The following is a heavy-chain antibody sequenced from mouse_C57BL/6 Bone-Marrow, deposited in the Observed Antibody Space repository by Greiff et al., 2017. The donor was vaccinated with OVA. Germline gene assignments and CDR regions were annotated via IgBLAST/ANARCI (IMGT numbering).Heavy chain of an antibody. Sequence: EVKLQQSGPVLVKPGASVKMSCKASGYTFTDYYMNWVKQSHGKSLEWIGVINPYNGGTSYNQKFKGKATLTVDKSSSTAYMELNSLTSEDSGVYYCARSGGHYGGWGQGTTLTVSS. CDR3: ARSGGHYGG. D-gene: IGHD1-1*01. CDR1: GYTFTDYY. V-gene: IGHV1-19*01. CDR2: INPYNGGT. J-gene: IGHJ2*01.